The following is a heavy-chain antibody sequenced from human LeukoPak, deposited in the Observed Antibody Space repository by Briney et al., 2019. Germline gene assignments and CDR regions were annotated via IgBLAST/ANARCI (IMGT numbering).Heavy chain of an antibody. CDR3: ARVNYYDSSGYLDY. CDR1: GGTFSSYV. V-gene: IGHV1-69*13. Sequence: SVKVSCKASGGTFSSYVISWVRQAPGQGLEWMGGIIPSFGTANYAQKFQGRVTITADESTSTAYMELSSLRTEDTAVYYCARVNYYDSSGYLDYWGQGTLVTVSS. J-gene: IGHJ4*02. CDR2: IIPSFGTA. D-gene: IGHD3-22*01.